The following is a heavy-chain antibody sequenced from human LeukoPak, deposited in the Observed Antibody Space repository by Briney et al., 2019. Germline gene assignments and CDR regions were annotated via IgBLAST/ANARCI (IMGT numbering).Heavy chain of an antibody. D-gene: IGHD3-16*01. J-gene: IGHJ4*02. CDR2: INHSGST. Sequence: KPSETLSLTCAVYGGSFSGYYWSWIRQPPGKGLEWIGGINHSGSTNYNPSLKSRVTISVDTSRNEFSLRLKSVTAADTAVYYCATFRWGVGFEYWGQGTLVTVSS. CDR3: ATFRWGVGFEY. V-gene: IGHV4-34*01. CDR1: GGSFSGYY.